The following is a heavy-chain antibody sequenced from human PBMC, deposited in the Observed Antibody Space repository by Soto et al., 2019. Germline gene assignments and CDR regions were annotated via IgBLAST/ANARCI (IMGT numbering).Heavy chain of an antibody. CDR1: GFTFSSYA. Sequence: QVQLVESGGGVVQPGRSLRLSCAASGFTFSSYAMHWVRQAPGKGLGWVAVISYDGSNKYYADSGTGRFTISRDNSKNTLYLQMNSLRAEDTAVYYWARDRATMVRGVIITRKGFDYWGQGTLVTVSS. J-gene: IGHJ4*02. CDR3: ARDRATMVRGVIITRKGFDY. CDR2: ISYDGSNK. D-gene: IGHD3-10*01. V-gene: IGHV3-30-3*01.